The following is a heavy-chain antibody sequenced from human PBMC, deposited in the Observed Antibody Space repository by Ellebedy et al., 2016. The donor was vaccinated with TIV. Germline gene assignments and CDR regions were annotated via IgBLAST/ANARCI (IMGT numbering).Heavy chain of an antibody. CDR1: GFIFSNYW. Sequence: GESLKISCGASGFIFSNYWMHWVRQAPGKGLVWVSRIYRDGSGTDYADSVKGRFTFSRDNTRNTLYLQMNSLRVEDTAVYYCVRDGDGYNFDYWGQGAPVTVSS. CDR3: VRDGDGYNFDY. CDR2: IYRDGSGT. J-gene: IGHJ4*02. D-gene: IGHD5-24*01. V-gene: IGHV3-74*01.